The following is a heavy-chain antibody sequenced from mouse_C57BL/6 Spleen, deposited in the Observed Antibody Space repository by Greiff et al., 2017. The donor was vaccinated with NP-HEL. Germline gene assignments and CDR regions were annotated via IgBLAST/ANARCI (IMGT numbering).Heavy chain of an antibody. CDR3: AKSYGSSYGYFDV. Sequence: VQLQQSGPELVKPGASVKISCKASGYAFSSSWMNWVKQRPGKGLEWIGRIYPGDGDTNYNGKFKGKATLTADKSSSTAYMQLDSLTSEDSAVYFWAKSYGSSYGYFDVWGTGTRVTVAS. CDR2: IYPGDGDT. CDR1: GYAFSSSW. J-gene: IGHJ1*03. D-gene: IGHD1-1*01. V-gene: IGHV1-82*01.